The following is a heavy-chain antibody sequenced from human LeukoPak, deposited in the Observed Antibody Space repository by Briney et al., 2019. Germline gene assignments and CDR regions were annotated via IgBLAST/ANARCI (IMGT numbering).Heavy chain of an antibody. V-gene: IGHV4-39*01. J-gene: IGHJ5*02. D-gene: IGHD3-3*01. CDR3: ASSYYDFWSGYYTGFGWFDP. CDR2: IYYSGST. CDR1: GGSISSSSYY. Sequence: SETLSLTCTVSGGSISSSSYYWGWIRQPPGKGLEWIGSIYYSGSTYYNPSLNSRVTISVDTSKNQFSLKLSSVTAADTAVYYCASSYYDFWSGYYTGFGWFDPWGQGTLVTVSS.